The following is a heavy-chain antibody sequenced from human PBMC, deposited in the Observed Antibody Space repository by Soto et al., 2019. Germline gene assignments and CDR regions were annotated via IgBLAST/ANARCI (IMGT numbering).Heavy chain of an antibody. J-gene: IGHJ4*02. D-gene: IGHD6-6*01. CDR3: ARQAHSRSPGRYYSDY. Sequence: SETLSVTCTVSGGSVSSGSYYWSWIRQPPGKGLEGIGYIYYSGSTNYNPSLKSRVTISVDTSKNQFSLKLSSVTAADTAVYSCARQAHSRSPGRYYSDYRGQ. CDR2: IYYSGST. CDR1: GGSVSSGSYY. V-gene: IGHV4-61*01.